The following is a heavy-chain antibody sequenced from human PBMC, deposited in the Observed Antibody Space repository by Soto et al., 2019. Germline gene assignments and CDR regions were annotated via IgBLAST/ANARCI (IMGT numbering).Heavy chain of an antibody. J-gene: IGHJ6*02. CDR2: IIPIFGTA. V-gene: IGHV1-69*13. Sequence: SVKVSCKASGGTFSSYAISWVRQAPGQGLEWMGGIIPIFGTANYAQKFQGRVTITADESTSTAYMELSSLRSEDTAVYYCASVGAADYYYYCMDVWGQGTTVTVSS. CDR3: ASVGAADYYYYCMDV. CDR1: GGTFSSYA. D-gene: IGHD2-15*01.